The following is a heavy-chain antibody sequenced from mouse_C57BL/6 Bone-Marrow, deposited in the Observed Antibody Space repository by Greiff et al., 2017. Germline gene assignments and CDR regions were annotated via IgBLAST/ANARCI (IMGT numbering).Heavy chain of an antibody. J-gene: IGHJ4*01. D-gene: IGHD1-1*01. CDR2: IWSGGST. V-gene: IGHV2-2*01. CDR3: ARQTPFTTVVAADAMDY. Sequence: QVQLQQSGPGLVQPSQSLSITCTVSGFSLTSYGVHWVRQSPGKGLEWLGVIWSGGSTDYNAAFISRLSISKDNSKSQVFFKMNSLQADDTAIYYCARQTPFTTVVAADAMDYWGQGTSVTVSS. CDR1: GFSLTSYG.